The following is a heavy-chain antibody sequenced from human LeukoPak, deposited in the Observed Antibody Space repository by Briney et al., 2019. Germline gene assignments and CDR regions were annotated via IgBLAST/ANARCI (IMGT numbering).Heavy chain of an antibody. J-gene: IGHJ2*01. V-gene: IGHV3-9*01. Sequence: PGRSLRLSCAASGFTFDDYAMHWVRHAPGKGLEWVSGISWNSGSIGYADSVKGRFTISRDNAKNSLYLQMNSLRAEDTALYYCAKVKYSSSGWFDLWGRGTLVTVSS. CDR3: AKVKYSSSGWFDL. D-gene: IGHD6-19*01. CDR2: ISWNSGSI. CDR1: GFTFDDYA.